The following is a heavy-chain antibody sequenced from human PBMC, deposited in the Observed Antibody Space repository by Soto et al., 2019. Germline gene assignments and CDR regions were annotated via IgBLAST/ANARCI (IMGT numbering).Heavy chain of an antibody. CDR1: GFTFSNYA. J-gene: IGHJ4*02. V-gene: IGHV3-30-3*01. Sequence: QVQLVESGGGVVQPGRSLRLSCAASGFTFSNYAIHWVRQAPGKGLEWVAAISYDGSNKYYADSVKGRFTISRDNSKSTLYLQVNSLRADDTAVYYCARGTSSGWYYFDYWCQGTRVTVSS. CDR2: ISYDGSNK. D-gene: IGHD6-19*01. CDR3: ARGTSSGWYYFDY.